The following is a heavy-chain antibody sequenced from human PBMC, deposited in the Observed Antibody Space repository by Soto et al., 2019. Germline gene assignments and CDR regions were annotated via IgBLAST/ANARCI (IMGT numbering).Heavy chain of an antibody. V-gene: IGHV1-18*04. J-gene: IGHJ5*02. CDR3: ARNSSDFDGWLDP. CDR1: GYTFNNYA. Sequence: QVQLLQSGAEVKEPGASVRVSCKASGYTFNNYAVSWVRQAPGQGLEWMGWYNPVIAYGQSAKKFQGRVSMTTDTSTNTAYMELKSLRSDDTAVYYCARNSSDFDGWLDPWGQGTLVTVSS. CDR2: YNPVIAYG. D-gene: IGHD5-12*01.